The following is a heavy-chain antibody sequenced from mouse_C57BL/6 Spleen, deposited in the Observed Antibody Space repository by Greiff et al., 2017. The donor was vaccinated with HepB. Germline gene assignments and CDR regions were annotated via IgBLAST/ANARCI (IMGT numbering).Heavy chain of an antibody. CDR2: IDPSDSDT. D-gene: IGHD2-5*01. CDR1: GYTFTSYW. Sequence: QVQLQQPGAELVKPGTSVKLSCKASGYTFTSYWMHWVKQRPGQGLEWIGVIDPSDSDTNYNQKFKGKATVTADTSSSTAYMQLSTLTSVDYAVYCCARKGSNYVYFDVWGTGTTVTVSS. V-gene: IGHV1-59*01. J-gene: IGHJ1*03. CDR3: ARKGSNYVYFDV.